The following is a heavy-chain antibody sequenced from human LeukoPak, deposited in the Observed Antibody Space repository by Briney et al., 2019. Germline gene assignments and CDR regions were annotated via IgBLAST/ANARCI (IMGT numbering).Heavy chain of an antibody. V-gene: IGHV1-46*01. CDR2: INPSGGST. D-gene: IGHD3-9*01. J-gene: IGHJ4*02. CDR3: ARDGGGYDILTGYSRRPKYYFDY. Sequence: ASVKVSCKASGYTFTSYYMHWGRQAPGQGLEWMGIINPSGGSTSHPQKFQGRVTMTRDTSTSTVYMELSSLRSEDTAVYYCARDGGGYDILTGYSRRPKYYFDYWGQGTLVTVSS. CDR1: GYTFTSYY.